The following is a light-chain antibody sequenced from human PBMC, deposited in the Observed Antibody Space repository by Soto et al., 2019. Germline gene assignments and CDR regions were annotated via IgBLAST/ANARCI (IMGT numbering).Light chain of an antibody. CDR1: SSNIGGHY. V-gene: IGLV1-51*01. CDR3: GTWDVTLDTVV. J-gene: IGLJ2*01. CDR2: DNH. Sequence: QSVLTQPPSVSAAPGQRVTISCSGSSSNIGGHYVSWYQVVPRTAPKLLIYDNHKRHSGIPDRFSGSKSGTSATLGITALDTEDEADYYCGTWDVTLDTVVFGGGTKVTVL.